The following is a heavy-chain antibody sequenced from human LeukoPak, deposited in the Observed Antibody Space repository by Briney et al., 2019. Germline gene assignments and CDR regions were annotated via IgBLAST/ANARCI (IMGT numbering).Heavy chain of an antibody. CDR3: ARSPEGGNEFGIDY. D-gene: IGHD4-23*01. V-gene: IGHV1-18*01. Sequence: GASVTVSFKASGYTFTSYGISWVRQAPGQGLEWMGWISAYNGNTNYAQKLQGRVTMTTDTSTSTAYMELRSLRSDDTAVYYCARSPEGGNEFGIDYWGQGTLVTVSS. J-gene: IGHJ4*02. CDR1: GYTFTSYG. CDR2: ISAYNGNT.